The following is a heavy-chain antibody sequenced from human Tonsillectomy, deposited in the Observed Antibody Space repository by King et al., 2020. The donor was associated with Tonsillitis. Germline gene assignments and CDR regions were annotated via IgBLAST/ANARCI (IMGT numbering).Heavy chain of an antibody. CDR3: ARGPYYGSGRNNWFDP. Sequence: VQLQQWGAGLLKPSETLSLTCAVYGGSFSGYYWSWIRQPPGKGLEWIGEIKHSGRTNYNPSLKSRVTISEETSKNQFSLKLSSVTAADTAVYYCARGPYYGSGRNNWFDPWGQGTLVTVSS. CDR2: IKHSGRT. CDR1: GGSFSGYY. D-gene: IGHD3-10*01. V-gene: IGHV4-34*01. J-gene: IGHJ5*02.